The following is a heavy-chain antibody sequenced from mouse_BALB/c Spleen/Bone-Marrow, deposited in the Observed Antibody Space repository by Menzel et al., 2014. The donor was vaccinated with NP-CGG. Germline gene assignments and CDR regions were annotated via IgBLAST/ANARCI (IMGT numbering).Heavy chain of an antibody. V-gene: IGHV6-6*02. D-gene: IGHD2-1*01. CDR2: IRLKSNNYAT. CDR1: GFTFSNYC. CDR3: TRGIYYGNYYAMDY. Sequence: EVKVVESGGGLVQPGGSMKLSCVASGFTFSNYCMSWVRQSPEKGLEWVAEIRLKSNNYATHYAESVKGRFTISRDDSKSSVYLQMNNLRAEDTGIYYCTRGIYYGNYYAMDYWGQGTSVTVSS. J-gene: IGHJ4*01.